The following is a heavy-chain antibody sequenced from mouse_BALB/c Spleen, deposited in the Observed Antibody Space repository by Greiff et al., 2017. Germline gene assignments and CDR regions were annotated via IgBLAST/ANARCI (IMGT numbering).Heavy chain of an antibody. Sequence: VQLQQSGAELAKPGASVKMSCKASGYTFTSYWMHWVKQRPGQGLEWIGYINPSTGYTEYNQKFKDKATLTADKSSSTAYMQLSSLTSEDSAVYYCARGRYFDVWGAGTTVTVSS. CDR1: GYTFTSYW. V-gene: IGHV1-7*01. J-gene: IGHJ1*01. CDR3: ARGRYFDV. CDR2: INPSTGYT.